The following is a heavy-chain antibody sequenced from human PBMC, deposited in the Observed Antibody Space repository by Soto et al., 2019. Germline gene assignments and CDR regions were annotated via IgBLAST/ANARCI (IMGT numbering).Heavy chain of an antibody. CDR3: AEAPAASEAYYYGMDV. Sequence: ASVKVSCKASGGTFSSYAISWVRQAPGQGLEWMGGIIPIFGTANYAQKFQGRVTITADESTSTAYMELSSLRSEDTAVYYCAEAPAASEAYYYGMDVWGQGTTVTVSS. V-gene: IGHV1-69*13. J-gene: IGHJ6*02. CDR1: GGTFSSYA. CDR2: IIPIFGTA. D-gene: IGHD2-2*01.